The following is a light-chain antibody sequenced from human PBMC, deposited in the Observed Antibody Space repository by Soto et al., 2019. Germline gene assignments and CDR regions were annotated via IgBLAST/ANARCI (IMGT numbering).Light chain of an antibody. CDR3: SSFTSTSTPVL. Sequence: QSALTQPASVSGSPGQSIAISCTGTSSDVGGYNYVSWYQQHPGNAPKLMIYDVNNRPSGVSNRFSGSKSGNTASLTISGLQAEDEADYYCSSFTSTSTPVLFGGGTKVTVL. J-gene: IGLJ2*01. V-gene: IGLV2-14*03. CDR2: DVN. CDR1: SSDVGGYNY.